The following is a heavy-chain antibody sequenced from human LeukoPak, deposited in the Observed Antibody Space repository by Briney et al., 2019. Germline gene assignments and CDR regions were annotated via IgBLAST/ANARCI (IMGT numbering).Heavy chain of an antibody. CDR1: GGSFSGYY. J-gene: IGHJ5*02. CDR2: INHSGST. V-gene: IGHV4-34*01. Sequence: SETLSLTCAVYGGSFSGYYWSWIRQPPGKGLEWIGEINHSGSTNYNPSLKSRVTTSVDTSKNQFSLKLSSVTAADTAVYYCARLFSVAGTWGQGTLVTVSS. CDR3: ARLFSVAGT. D-gene: IGHD6-19*01.